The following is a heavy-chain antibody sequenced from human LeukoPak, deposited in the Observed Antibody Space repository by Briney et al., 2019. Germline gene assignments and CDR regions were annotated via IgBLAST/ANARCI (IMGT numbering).Heavy chain of an antibody. Sequence: SETLSLTCTVSGDSISSGDYSWSWIRQPPGKGLEWIGCISYSGSTYYNPSLKSRVTISVDTSKSQFSLRLSSVTAADTAVYYCARSMDYWGQGTLVIVSS. CDR2: ISYSGST. CDR3: ARSMDY. J-gene: IGHJ4*02. V-gene: IGHV4-30-4*01. CDR1: GDSISSGDYS.